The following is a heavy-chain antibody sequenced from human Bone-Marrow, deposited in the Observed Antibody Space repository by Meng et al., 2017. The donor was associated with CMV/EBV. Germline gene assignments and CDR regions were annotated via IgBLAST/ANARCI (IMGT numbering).Heavy chain of an antibody. V-gene: IGHV3-21*01. D-gene: IGHD3-10*01. CDR2: ISSSSSYI. J-gene: IGHJ4*02. Sequence: AAGFTCGGNGMNWVRQAPGKGLEWVSSISSSSSYIYYADSVKGRFTISRDNAKNSLYLQMNSLRAEDTAVYYCATDHYYGSGNEGYWGQGTLVTVSS. CDR1: GFTCGGNG. CDR3: ATDHYYGSGNEGY.